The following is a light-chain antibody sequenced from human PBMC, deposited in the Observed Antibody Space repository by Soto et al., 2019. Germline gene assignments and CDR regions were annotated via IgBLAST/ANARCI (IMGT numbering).Light chain of an antibody. V-gene: IGLV2-14*01. J-gene: IGLJ1*01. CDR2: QVT. CDR3: SSYTDSSNYV. Sequence: QSALTQPASVSGSPGQSITISCTGTSSDLAIYNYVSWYQQQPGKAPKLMIYQVTNRPSGVSNRFSCSRSGNTASLTISVLQAEDEADYYCSSYTDSSNYVFGTGTKVTVL. CDR1: SSDLAIYNY.